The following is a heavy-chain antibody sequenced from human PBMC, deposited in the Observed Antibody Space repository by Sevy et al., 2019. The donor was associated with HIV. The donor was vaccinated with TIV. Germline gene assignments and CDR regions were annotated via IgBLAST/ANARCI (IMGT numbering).Heavy chain of an antibody. J-gene: IGHJ6*02. CDR2: ISESGGNT. CDR1: GFTFSSYA. Sequence: GGSLILSCAASGFTFSSYAMSWVRHAPGKGLEWVSLISESGGNTYYADSVRGRFTISRDNSKNTLYLQMNSLRAEDTAVYYCARNFAALPNYYYGMDVWGQGTTVTVSS. CDR3: ARNFAALPNYYYGMDV. D-gene: IGHD6-6*01. V-gene: IGHV3-23*01.